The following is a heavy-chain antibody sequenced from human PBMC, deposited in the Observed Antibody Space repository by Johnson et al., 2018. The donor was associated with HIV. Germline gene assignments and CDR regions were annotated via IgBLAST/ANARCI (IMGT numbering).Heavy chain of an antibody. CDR2: ISWISGTI. V-gene: IGHV3-9*01. Sequence: VQLVESGGGLEQPGRSLRLSCEASGFTFDDYAMHWVRQAPGKGLEWVSGISWISGTIGYADSVKGRFTISRDNAKNSLYLQMNSLIAEDTAVYYCARAVGAGGIWGQGTMVTVSS. J-gene: IGHJ3*02. CDR3: ARAVGAGGI. D-gene: IGHD1-26*01. CDR1: GFTFDDYA.